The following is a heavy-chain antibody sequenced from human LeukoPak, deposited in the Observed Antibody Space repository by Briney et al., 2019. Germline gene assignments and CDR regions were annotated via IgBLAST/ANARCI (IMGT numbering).Heavy chain of an antibody. V-gene: IGHV4-59*11. CDR3: ARDYYDSRGEAFDI. D-gene: IGHD3-16*01. J-gene: IGHJ3*02. CDR2: IFYVGST. CDR1: GDSIGSHY. Sequence: PSETLSLTCTVSGDSIGSHYWSWIRQPPGKGLEWIVYIFYVGSTNYNPSLKSRVTISVDTSKNQFSLKLNSVTAAATAVYYCARDYYDSRGEAFDIWGQGTMVTVSS.